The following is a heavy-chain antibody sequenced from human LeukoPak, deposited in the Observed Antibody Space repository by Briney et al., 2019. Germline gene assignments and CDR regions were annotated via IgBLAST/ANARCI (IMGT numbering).Heavy chain of an antibody. D-gene: IGHD3-10*01. Sequence: GGSLRLSCAVSGFTVSGTYMSWVRQAPGKGLEWVSVIYSGGNTYYSDSVKARFTISRDNSKNTLYLQMNSLRAEDTAVYYCAKGSSYYGSGSHFDYWGQGTLVTVSS. CDR2: IYSGGNT. CDR3: AKGSSYYGSGSHFDY. CDR1: GFTVSGTY. V-gene: IGHV3-53*01. J-gene: IGHJ4*02.